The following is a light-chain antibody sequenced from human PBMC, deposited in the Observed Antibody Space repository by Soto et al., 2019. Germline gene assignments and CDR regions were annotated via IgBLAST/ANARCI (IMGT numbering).Light chain of an antibody. CDR1: NIGRKS. J-gene: IGLJ1*01. CDR2: DDS. Sequence: SYVLTQPPSVSVAPGQTARITCGGNNIGRKSVHWYQQKPGQAPVLVVYDDSDRPSGIPERFSGSNSGNTATLTISRVEAGDEADYYCQVWDTSGDPNYVFGTGTKLTVL. CDR3: QVWDTSGDPNYV. V-gene: IGLV3-21*02.